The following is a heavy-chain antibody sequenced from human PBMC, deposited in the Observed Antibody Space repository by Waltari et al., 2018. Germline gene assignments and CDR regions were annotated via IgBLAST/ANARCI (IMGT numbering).Heavy chain of an antibody. CDR1: GYTLTELS. CDR3: ATSPRGWEGFDY. Sequence: QVQLVQSGAEVKKPGASVKVSCKVSGYTLTELSMHWVRQAPGKGLEWMGGFGPEGGETSYAEKFQGRVTMTEDTSTDTAYMELSSLRSEDTAVYYCATSPRGWEGFDYWGQGTLVTISS. V-gene: IGHV1-24*01. J-gene: IGHJ4*02. CDR2: FGPEGGET. D-gene: IGHD1-26*01.